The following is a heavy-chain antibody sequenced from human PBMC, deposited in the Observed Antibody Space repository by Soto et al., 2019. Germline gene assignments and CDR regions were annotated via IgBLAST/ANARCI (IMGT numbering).Heavy chain of an antibody. CDR2: IYYDGST. V-gene: IGHV4-39*02. D-gene: IGHD2-15*01. CDR3: AKVVVAATRHTDFDS. J-gene: IGHJ4*02. Sequence: QLHLQESGPGLVKPSETLSLTCTVSGGSINSNNYYWAWIRQPPGKGLAWIASIYYDGSTYYNSFLQSRGSISVDTSKNHFSLKLSSATAADTAVYYCAKVVVAATRHTDFDSWGQGTLVTVSS. CDR1: GGSINSNNYY.